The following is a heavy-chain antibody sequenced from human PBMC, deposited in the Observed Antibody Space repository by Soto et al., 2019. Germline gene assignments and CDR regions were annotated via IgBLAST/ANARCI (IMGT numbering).Heavy chain of an antibody. J-gene: IGHJ4*02. CDR2: VSYDGSRQ. V-gene: IGHV3-30*18. CDR1: GFTFRTYG. Sequence: PGGSLRLSCAASGFTFRTYGMHWVRQAPGKGLEWVAVVSYDGSRQYYRESVRGRFIISRDNSKNTLSLQMNSLRPEDTSVYFCAKGQIPGSTGSPGYFDSWGQGAVATVSS. CDR3: AKGQIPGSTGSPGYFDS. D-gene: IGHD2-2*03.